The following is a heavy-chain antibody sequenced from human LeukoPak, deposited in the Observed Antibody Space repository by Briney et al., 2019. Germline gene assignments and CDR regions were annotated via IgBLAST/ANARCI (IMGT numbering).Heavy chain of an antibody. Sequence: GGSLRLSCVASRFTFSNYWMHWVRQGPGKGLVWVSRINADGSTTTYADSVKGRFTISRDNAKNTLYLQMNSLRAEDTAVYYCARGPSHSSSWYGLDDWGQGALVTVFS. CDR2: INADGSTT. J-gene: IGHJ4*02. D-gene: IGHD6-13*01. V-gene: IGHV3-74*01. CDR1: RFTFSNYW. CDR3: ARGPSHSSSWYGLDD.